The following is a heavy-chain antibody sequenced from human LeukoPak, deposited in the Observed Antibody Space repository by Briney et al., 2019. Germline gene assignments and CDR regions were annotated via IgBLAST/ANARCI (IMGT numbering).Heavy chain of an antibody. D-gene: IGHD3-22*01. J-gene: IGHJ4*02. CDR3: AREGQWLLLDY. V-gene: IGHV3-48*01. CDR2: ISSSSSTI. Sequence: GGSLRLSCAASGFTFSSYSMNWVRQAPGKGLEWVSYISSSSSTIYYADSVKGRFTISRDNAKNSLYLQMNSLRAEDTAVYYCAREGQWLLLDYWGQGTLVTVSS. CDR1: GFTFSSYS.